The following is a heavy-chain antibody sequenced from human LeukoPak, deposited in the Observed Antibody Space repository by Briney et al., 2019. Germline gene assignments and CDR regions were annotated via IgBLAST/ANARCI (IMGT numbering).Heavy chain of an antibody. J-gene: IGHJ4*02. V-gene: IGHV1-69*01. CDR3: ASHYDSSTGDY. Sequence: GASVKVSCTASGGTFSSYAISWVRQAPGQGLEWMGGIIPIFSTANYAQKFQGRVTITADESTSTAYMELSSLRSEDTAVYYCASHYDSSTGDYWGQGTLVTVSS. CDR2: IIPIFSTA. D-gene: IGHD3-22*01. CDR1: GGTFSSYA.